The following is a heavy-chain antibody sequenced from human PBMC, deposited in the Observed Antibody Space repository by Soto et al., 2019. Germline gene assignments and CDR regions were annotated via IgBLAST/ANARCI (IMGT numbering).Heavy chain of an antibody. CDR2: IYQSGIT. V-gene: IGHV4-4*02. CDR3: ARETDNEWYFDV. CDR1: GASMSSPHW. Sequence: QVQLQESGPGLVKPSETLSLTCAVSGASMSSPHWWSWVRQSPGKGPEWIGDIYQSGITNYNPSLKSRVTISLDKSKNEFSLRLTSVTAEDTAVYFCARETDNEWYFDVWGRGALVTVSS. J-gene: IGHJ2*01.